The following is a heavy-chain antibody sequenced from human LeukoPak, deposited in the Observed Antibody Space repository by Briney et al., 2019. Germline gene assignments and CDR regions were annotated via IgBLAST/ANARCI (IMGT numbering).Heavy chain of an antibody. CDR1: GFTFSSYD. CDR3: AKDYTNYGAHGALDL. J-gene: IGHJ3*01. CDR2: IWYDGGNK. Sequence: GGSLRLSCAASGFTFSSYDMHWVRQAPGKGLEWVALIWYDGGNKYYADSVKGRFTISRDNSKNTLYLQMNSLRAEDTAVYYCAKDYTNYGAHGALDLWGQGTMLTVSS. D-gene: IGHD4-11*01. V-gene: IGHV3-30*02.